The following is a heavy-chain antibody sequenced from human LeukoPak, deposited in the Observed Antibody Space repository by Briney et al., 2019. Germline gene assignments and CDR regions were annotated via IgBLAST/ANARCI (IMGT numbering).Heavy chain of an antibody. CDR3: ARAQVDCYDSSGYYPGAFDI. D-gene: IGHD3-22*01. CDR2: INPNSGGT. Sequence: GASVKVSCKASGYTFTGYYMHWVRQAPGQGLEWMGWINPNSGGTNYAQKFQGRVTMTRDTSISTAYMELSSLRSEDTAVYYCARAQVDCYDSSGYYPGAFDIWGQGTMVTVSS. CDR1: GYTFTGYY. V-gene: IGHV1-2*02. J-gene: IGHJ3*02.